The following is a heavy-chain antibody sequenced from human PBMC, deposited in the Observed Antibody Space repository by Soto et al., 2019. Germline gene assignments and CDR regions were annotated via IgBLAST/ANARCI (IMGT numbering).Heavy chain of an antibody. D-gene: IGHD2-15*01. Sequence: QVQLQESGPGLVKPSQTLSLTCTVSGGSISSGGYYWSWIRQHPGKGLEWIGYIYYSGSTYYNPSLQSRVTISVDTSKNQFSLKLSAVTDADTAVYYCARTIRVVVAATSGAYYFDYWGQGTLVTVSS. V-gene: IGHV4-31*03. J-gene: IGHJ4*02. CDR2: IYYSGST. CDR3: ARTIRVVVAATSGAYYFDY. CDR1: GGSISSGGYY.